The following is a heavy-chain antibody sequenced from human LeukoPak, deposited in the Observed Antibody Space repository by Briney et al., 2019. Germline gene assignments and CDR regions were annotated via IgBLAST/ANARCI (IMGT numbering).Heavy chain of an antibody. CDR2: IYGGGRT. J-gene: IGHJ4*02. Sequence: GGSLTLSCVVSGLPFNFNYMAWVRQAPGKGLECVSFIYGGGRTYYADSVTGRFTISRDNSKSTLFLQMSSLRAEDTAIYYCATQQSYYYGSGSYYDSWGQGTLVTVSS. CDR3: ATQQSYYYGSGSYYDS. V-gene: IGHV3-66*01. CDR1: GLPFNFNY. D-gene: IGHD3-10*01.